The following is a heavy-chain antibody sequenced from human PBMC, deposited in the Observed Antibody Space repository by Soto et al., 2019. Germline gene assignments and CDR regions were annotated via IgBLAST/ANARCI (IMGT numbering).Heavy chain of an antibody. CDR2: INIDGSTI. J-gene: IGHJ3*02. CDR1: GFNFGPFW. D-gene: IGHD3-10*01. V-gene: IGHV3-74*01. CDR3: ARDRGYPDSFDI. Sequence: EAQLVESGGGLVQPGGSLRLSCAASGFNFGPFWMHWVRQAPGKGLVWVSHINIDGSTIVYADSVKGRFTISRDNAKSTLFLQMNGLRVEDTAVYYCARDRGYPDSFDIWGQGTMVTVSS.